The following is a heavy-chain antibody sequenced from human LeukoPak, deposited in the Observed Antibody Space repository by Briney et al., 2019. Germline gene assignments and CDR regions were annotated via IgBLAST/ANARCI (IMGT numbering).Heavy chain of an antibody. CDR1: GFTFSSYE. Sequence: PGGSLRLSCAASGFTFSSYEMNWVRQAPGKGLEWVSYISSSGSTIYYADSVKGRFTISRDNAKNSLYLQMNSLRAEDTAVYYCARDSSSSHYYYGMDVWGKGTTVTVSS. CDR2: ISSSGSTI. CDR3: ARDSSSSHYYYGMDV. V-gene: IGHV3-48*03. J-gene: IGHJ6*04. D-gene: IGHD6-13*01.